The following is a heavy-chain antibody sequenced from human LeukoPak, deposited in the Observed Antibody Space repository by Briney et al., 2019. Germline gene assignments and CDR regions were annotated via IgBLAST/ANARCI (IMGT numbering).Heavy chain of an antibody. D-gene: IGHD6-19*01. J-gene: IGHJ4*02. CDR1: GFTFSRYG. V-gene: IGHV3-30*18. Sequence: PGGSLRLSCAASGFTFSRYGMHWVRQAPGKGLEWVTVVSDGGTVTYYADSVKGRFTISRDNSRNTLYLQMNSLRAEDTAVYYCAKSPGYSSGWYYFDYWGQGTLVTVSS. CDR2: VSDGGTVT. CDR3: AKSPGYSSGWYYFDY.